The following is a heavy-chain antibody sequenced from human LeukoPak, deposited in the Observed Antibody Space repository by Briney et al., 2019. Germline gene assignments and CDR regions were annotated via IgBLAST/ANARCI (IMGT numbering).Heavy chain of an antibody. CDR3: ARGTYYYDSSGSWSY. CDR2: INTDGSST. CDR1: GFTFSSYW. Sequence: GGSLRLSCAASGFTFSSYWMHWVRQAPGKGLVWVSRINTDGSSTSYADSVKGRFTISRDNAKNTLYLQMNSLRAEDTAVYYCARGTYYYDSSGSWSYWGQGTLVTVSS. V-gene: IGHV3-74*01. D-gene: IGHD3-22*01. J-gene: IGHJ4*02.